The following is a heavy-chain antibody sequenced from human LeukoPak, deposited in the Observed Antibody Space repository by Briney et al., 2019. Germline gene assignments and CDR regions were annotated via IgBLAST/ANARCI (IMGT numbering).Heavy chain of an antibody. CDR2: ISAYNGNT. D-gene: IGHD3-10*01. V-gene: IGHV1-18*04. CDR1: GYTFTSYG. Sequence: GASVKVSCKASGYTFTSYGISWVRQAPGQGLEWMGWISAYNGNTNYAQKLQGRVTMTTDTSTSTACMELRSLRSDDTAVYYCARTYYYGSGSYSPDYWGQGTLVTVSS. J-gene: IGHJ4*02. CDR3: ARTYYYGSGSYSPDY.